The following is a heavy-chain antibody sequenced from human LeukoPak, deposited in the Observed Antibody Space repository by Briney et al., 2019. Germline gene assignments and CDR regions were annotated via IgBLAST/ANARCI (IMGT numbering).Heavy chain of an antibody. V-gene: IGHV3-53*01. Sequence: GGSLRLSCAASGFTVSSNYMNWVRQAPGKGLEWVSSIYTGGSTHYADSVKGRFTTSRDNSKNTLYLQMNSLRAEDTAVYYCARGTAMVKVDFWGQGTLVTVSS. D-gene: IGHD5-18*01. CDR2: IYTGGST. J-gene: IGHJ4*02. CDR1: GFTVSSNY. CDR3: ARGTAMVKVDF.